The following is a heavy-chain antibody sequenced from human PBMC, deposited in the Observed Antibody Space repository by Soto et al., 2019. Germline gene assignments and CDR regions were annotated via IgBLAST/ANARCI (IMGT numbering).Heavy chain of an antibody. D-gene: IGHD5-12*01. V-gene: IGHV1-69*01. Sequence: QVQLVQSGAEVKKPGSSVTVSCKASGGSFSSYGLSWVRQAPGQGLEWMGGIIPIFGKIDYAEKFQDRVTISADASASTAYMELSSLRSEDTAVYYCARDLRYDYGVYYGMDVWGQGTTVTVSS. CDR1: GGSFSSYG. CDR3: ARDLRYDYGVYYGMDV. J-gene: IGHJ6*02. CDR2: IIPIFGKI.